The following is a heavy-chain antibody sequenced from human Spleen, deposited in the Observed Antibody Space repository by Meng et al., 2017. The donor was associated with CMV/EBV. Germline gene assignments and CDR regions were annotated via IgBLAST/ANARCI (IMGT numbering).Heavy chain of an antibody. CDR1: GFAFDNYG. Sequence: GSLRLSCAASGFAFDNYGMSWVRQAPGKGLEWVSGIKWNGGSTGYADSVKGRFTISRDNAKNSLFLQMNSLRAEDTALYYCARDMYSNYGVAFDIWGQGTMVTVSS. CDR3: ARDMYSNYGVAFDI. J-gene: IGHJ3*02. D-gene: IGHD4-11*01. CDR2: IKWNGGST. V-gene: IGHV3-20*04.